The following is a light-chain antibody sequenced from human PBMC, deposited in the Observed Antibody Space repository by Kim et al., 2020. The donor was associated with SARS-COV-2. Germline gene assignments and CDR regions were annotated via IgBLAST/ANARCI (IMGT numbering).Light chain of an antibody. Sequence: SVSPGQTASIACSADRLGDKYVCWYQQRPGQSPVLVISQDNKRPSGIPERFSGSNSGNTATLTISGTQAMDEADYYCQAWDSGTWVFGGGTQLTVL. CDR1: RLGDKY. CDR2: QDN. J-gene: IGLJ3*02. CDR3: QAWDSGTWV. V-gene: IGLV3-1*01.